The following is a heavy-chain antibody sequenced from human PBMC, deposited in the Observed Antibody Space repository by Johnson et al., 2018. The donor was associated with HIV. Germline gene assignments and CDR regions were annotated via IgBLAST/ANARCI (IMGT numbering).Heavy chain of an antibody. CDR1: GFTFSSYG. Sequence: QMLLVESGGGVVQPGGSLRLSCAASGFTFSSYGMHWVRQAPGKGLEWVAFIRYDGSTQSYADSVKGRLTVSRANSKNTLYLQMNSLRAEDTAVYYCASPDPNVVVTVGDVKDAFDIWGQGTMVTVSS. CDR3: ASPDPNVVVTVGDVKDAFDI. V-gene: IGHV3-30*02. CDR2: IRYDGSTQ. J-gene: IGHJ3*02. D-gene: IGHD2-21*02.